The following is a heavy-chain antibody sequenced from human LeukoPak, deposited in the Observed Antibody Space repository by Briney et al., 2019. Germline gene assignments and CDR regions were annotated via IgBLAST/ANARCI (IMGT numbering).Heavy chain of an antibody. Sequence: PGGSLRLSCAASGFAFSGSPIHWVRQASGKGLEWVGRISSKTNNYATAYAASVKGRFTISRDDSKNTAYLQMNNLKTEDTAVYYCTRLSRKDSVDYWGQGTLVTVSS. V-gene: IGHV3-73*01. CDR3: TRLSRKDSVDY. J-gene: IGHJ4*02. CDR1: GFAFSGSP. CDR2: ISSKTNNYAT.